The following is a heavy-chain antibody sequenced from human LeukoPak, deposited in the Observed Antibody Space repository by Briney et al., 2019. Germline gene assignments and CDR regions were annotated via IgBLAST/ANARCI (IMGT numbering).Heavy chain of an antibody. D-gene: IGHD4-17*01. CDR3: ARDPNGDYIGTFDM. CDR2: ISGSGGST. CDR1: GFTFSSYW. V-gene: IGHV3-23*01. J-gene: IGHJ3*02. Sequence: PGGSLRLSCAASGFTFSSYWMSWVRQAPGKGLEWVSSISGSGGSTQYADSVQGRFAISRDNSKNTLYLQMNSLRVEDTAVYFCARDPNGDYIGTFDMWGRGTMVSVSS.